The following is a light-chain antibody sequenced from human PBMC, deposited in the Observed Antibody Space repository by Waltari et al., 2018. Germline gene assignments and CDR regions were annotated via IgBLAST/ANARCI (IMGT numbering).Light chain of an antibody. CDR2: GSR. CDR3: QSYDITLGVV. Sequence: QSVLTQPPSVSGAPGQRVTIACTGSGSNIGAGSDVHWYQQVPRAAPKLLIYGSRSLPLGVPYRFFGSTSGTSASLAIIGLQAEDEADYYCQSYDITLGVVVGGGTKLTVL. V-gene: IGLV1-40*01. J-gene: IGLJ3*02. CDR1: GSNIGAGSD.